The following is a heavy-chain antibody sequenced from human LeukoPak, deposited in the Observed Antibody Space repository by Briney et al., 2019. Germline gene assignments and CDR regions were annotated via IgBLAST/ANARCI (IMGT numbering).Heavy chain of an antibody. CDR1: GYSFTSYW. Sequence: GESLKISCKGSGYSFTSYWIGWVRQMPGKGLEWMGIIYPGDSDTRYSPSFQGQVTISADKSISTAYLQWSSLKASGTAMYYCARLGLDYDFWSGYQAINAFDIWGQGTMVTVSS. D-gene: IGHD3-3*01. CDR2: IYPGDSDT. J-gene: IGHJ3*02. CDR3: ARLGLDYDFWSGYQAINAFDI. V-gene: IGHV5-51*01.